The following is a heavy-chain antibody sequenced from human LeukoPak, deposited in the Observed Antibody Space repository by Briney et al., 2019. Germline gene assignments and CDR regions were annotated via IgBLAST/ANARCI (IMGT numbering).Heavy chain of an antibody. CDR2: IYYSGST. D-gene: IGHD1-26*01. Sequence: SETLSLTCTVSGGSISSSSYYWGWIRQPPGKGLEWIGSIYYSGSTYYNPSLKSRVTISVDTSKNQFSLKLSSVTAADTAVYYCARHGVREISEVDYWGQGTLVTVSS. J-gene: IGHJ4*02. CDR3: ARHGVREISEVDY. V-gene: IGHV4-39*01. CDR1: GGSISSSSYY.